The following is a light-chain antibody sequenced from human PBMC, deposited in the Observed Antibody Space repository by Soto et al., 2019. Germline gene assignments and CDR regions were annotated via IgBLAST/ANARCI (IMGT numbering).Light chain of an antibody. Sequence: DIQMTQFTSTLSASVGDTVTITCRASRSDSTWLAWYQQIPGGAPKLLIYKASILESGVPSRFSGSGSGTEFTLTITSLQPEDFATYSCQPYDMFGPGTKVEIK. CDR1: RSDSTW. CDR2: KAS. V-gene: IGKV1-5*03. CDR3: QPYDM. J-gene: IGKJ1*01.